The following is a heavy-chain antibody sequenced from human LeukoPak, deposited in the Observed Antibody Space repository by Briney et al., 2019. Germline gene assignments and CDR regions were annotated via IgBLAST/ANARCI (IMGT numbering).Heavy chain of an antibody. CDR3: ARVSVVPAAIHKGGFDY. J-gene: IGHJ4*02. Sequence: SETLSLTCTASGDSISNYYWSWIRQPPGKGLEWIGYIYDSGSGSIKYNPSLKSRVTISVDTSKNQFSLKLSSVTAADTAVYYCARVSVVPAAIHKGGFDYWGQGTLVTVSS. CDR1: GDSISNYY. CDR2: IYDSGSGSI. V-gene: IGHV4-59*12. D-gene: IGHD2-2*01.